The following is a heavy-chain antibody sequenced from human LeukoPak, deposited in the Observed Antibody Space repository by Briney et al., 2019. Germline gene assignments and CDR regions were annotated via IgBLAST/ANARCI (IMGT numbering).Heavy chain of an antibody. D-gene: IGHD2-2*01. Sequence: GGSLRLSCAASGFTFSSYAMSWVRQAPGKGLGWVSAISGSGGSTYYADSVKGRFTISRDNSKNTLYLQMNSLRAEDTAVYYCAKVTDKPGYYFDYWGQGTLVTVSS. CDR3: AKVTDKPGYYFDY. CDR1: GFTFSSYA. V-gene: IGHV3-23*01. CDR2: ISGSGGST. J-gene: IGHJ4*02.